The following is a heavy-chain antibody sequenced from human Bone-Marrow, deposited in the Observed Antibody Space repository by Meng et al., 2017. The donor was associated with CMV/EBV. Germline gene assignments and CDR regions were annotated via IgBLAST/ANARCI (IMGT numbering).Heavy chain of an antibody. CDR3: AVDCSSTSCYFINDAFDI. Sequence: GGSLRLSCAASGFTFSSYDMHWVRQATGKGLEWVSAIGTAGDTYYPGSVKGRFTISRENAKNSLYLQMNSLRAEDTAVYYCAVDCSSTSCYFINDAFDIWGQGTMVTVSS. D-gene: IGHD2-2*01. V-gene: IGHV3-13*01. CDR2: IGTAGDT. CDR1: GFTFSSYD. J-gene: IGHJ3*02.